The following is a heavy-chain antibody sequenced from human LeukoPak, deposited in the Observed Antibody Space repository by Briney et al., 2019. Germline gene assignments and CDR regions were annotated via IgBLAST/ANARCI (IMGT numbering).Heavy chain of an antibody. CDR3: ARGRWSQLPTKWYYFDY. Sequence: SETLSLTCAVYGGSFSGYYWSWIRQPPGKGLEWIGEINHSGSTNYNPSLKSRVTISVDTSKNQFSLKLSSVTAADTAVYYCARGRWSQLPTKWYYFDYWGQGTPVTVSS. J-gene: IGHJ4*02. D-gene: IGHD4/OR15-4a*01. CDR2: INHSGST. V-gene: IGHV4-34*01. CDR1: GGSFSGYY.